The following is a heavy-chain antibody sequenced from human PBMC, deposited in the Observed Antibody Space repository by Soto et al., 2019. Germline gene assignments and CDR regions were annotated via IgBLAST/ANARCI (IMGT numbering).Heavy chain of an antibody. J-gene: IGHJ4*02. D-gene: IGHD3-9*01. CDR1: GFTFSSYA. V-gene: IGHV3-23*01. CDR2: ISGSGGST. CDR3: ALQLVIIRKNNKGRIDY. Sequence: GGSLRLSCAASGFTFSSYAMSWVRQAPGKGLEWVSAISGSGGSTYYADSVKGRFTISRDNSKNTLYLQMNSLRAEDTAVYYCALQLVIIRKNNKGRIDYWGQGALVTVSS.